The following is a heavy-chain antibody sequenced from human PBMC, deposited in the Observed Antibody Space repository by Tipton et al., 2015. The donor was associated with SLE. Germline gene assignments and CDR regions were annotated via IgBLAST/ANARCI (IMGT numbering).Heavy chain of an antibody. CDR3: ARTGYDFWSASNWFDP. V-gene: IGHV4-34*01. CDR2: INHSGST. Sequence: TLSLTCAVYGGSFSGYYWSWIRQPPGKGLEWIGEINHSGSTNYNPSLKSRVTISVDTSKNQFSLKLSSVTAADTAVYYCARTGYDFWSASNWFDPWGQGTLVTVSS. CDR1: GGSFSGYY. J-gene: IGHJ5*02. D-gene: IGHD3-3*01.